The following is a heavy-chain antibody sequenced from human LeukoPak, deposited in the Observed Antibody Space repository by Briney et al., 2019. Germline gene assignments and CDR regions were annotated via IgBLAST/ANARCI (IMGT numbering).Heavy chain of an antibody. D-gene: IGHD5-24*01. J-gene: IGHJ4*02. CDR3: ARDRPVEMATRALGY. CDR2: ISSRSSTI. Sequence: GGSLRLSCVVSGFTFSSFSMNWVRQAPGKGLEWISYISSRSSTIYYADSVKGRFTISRENAKNSLYLQMISLRDEDTAVYYCARDRPVEMATRALGYWGQGTLVTVSS. V-gene: IGHV3-48*02. CDR1: GFTFSSFS.